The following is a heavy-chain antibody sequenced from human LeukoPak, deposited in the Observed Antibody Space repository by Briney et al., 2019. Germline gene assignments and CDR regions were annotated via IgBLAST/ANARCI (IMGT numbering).Heavy chain of an antibody. V-gene: IGHV1-18*01. CDR1: GYTFTSYG. CDR2: ISAYNGNT. D-gene: IGHD3-10*01. J-gene: IGHJ6*02. CDR3: ARDLEVRGVIPNVYGMDV. Sequence: ASVKVSCKASGYTFTSYGISWVRQAPGQGLEWMGWISAYNGNTNYAQKLQGRVTMTTDTSTSTAYMELRSLRSDDTAVYYCARDLEVRGVIPNVYGMDVWGQGTTVTVSS.